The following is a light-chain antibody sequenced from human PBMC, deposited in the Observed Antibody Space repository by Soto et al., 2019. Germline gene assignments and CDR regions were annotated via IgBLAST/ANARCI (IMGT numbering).Light chain of an antibody. CDR2: GAS. V-gene: IGKV3-20*01. Sequence: EIVLTQSPGTLSLSPGERASLSCRASQSIDNRQLVWFQQKPGQAPRLLIYGASSRATGIPDRFSGSGSGTDFTLTISRLEPEDFAVYYCQQYGSSPTTFGQGTKVEIK. CDR3: QQYGSSPTT. CDR1: QSIDNRQ. J-gene: IGKJ1*01.